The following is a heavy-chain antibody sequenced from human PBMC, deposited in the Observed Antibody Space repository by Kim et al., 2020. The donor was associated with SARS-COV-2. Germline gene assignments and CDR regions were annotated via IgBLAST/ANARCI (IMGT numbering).Heavy chain of an antibody. D-gene: IGHD6-6*01. CDR3: ARMIQYSSSSVLDY. CDR1: GGSISSGGYY. CDR2: IYYSGST. J-gene: IGHJ4*02. V-gene: IGHV4-31*03. Sequence: SETLSLTCTVSGGSISSGGYYWSWIRQHPGKGLEWIGYIYYSGSTYYNPSLKSRVTISVDTSKNQFSLKLSSVTAADTAVYYCARMIQYSSSSVLDYWGQGTLVTVSS.